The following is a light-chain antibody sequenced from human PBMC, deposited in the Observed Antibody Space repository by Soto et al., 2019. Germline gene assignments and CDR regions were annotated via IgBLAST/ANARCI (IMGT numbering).Light chain of an antibody. V-gene: IGLV2-14*01. Sequence: QSALTQPASVSGSPGQSITISCTGTSSDVGGYNYVSWYQQHPVKAPKLMIYDVSNRPSVVSNRFSGSKSGNSASLTISGHQAEDEADYYCSSYPSSSIWLHVFGTGTNLTVL. CDR1: SSDVGGYNY. CDR2: DVS. CDR3: SSYPSSSIWLHV. J-gene: IGLJ1*01.